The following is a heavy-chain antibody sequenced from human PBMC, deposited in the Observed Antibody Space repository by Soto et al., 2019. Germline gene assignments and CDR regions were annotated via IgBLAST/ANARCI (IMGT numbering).Heavy chain of an antibody. CDR2: ISAYNGNT. CDR3: ARDRGEMANYYAMDV. J-gene: IGHJ6*02. Sequence: QVQLVQSGAEVKKPGASVKVSCKASGYTFNRFGFSWVRQAPGQGLEWMGWISAYNGNTNYAQKVQGRVIMTTDTSTSTAYMELRSLRSDETAVYYCARDRGEMANYYAMDVWGQGTTVTVSS. CDR1: GYTFNRFG. D-gene: IGHD3-16*01. V-gene: IGHV1-18*01.